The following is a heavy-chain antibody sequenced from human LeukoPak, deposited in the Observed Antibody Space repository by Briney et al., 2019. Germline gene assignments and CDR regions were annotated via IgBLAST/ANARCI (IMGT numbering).Heavy chain of an antibody. CDR2: ISSSSGYT. J-gene: IGHJ4*02. V-gene: IGHV3-11*03. Sequence: PGGSRRLSCAASGFTFSDYYMSWIRQAPGKGLEWVSYISSSSGYTNYADSVKGRFTISRDNAKNSLYLQMNSLRAEDSAVYFCASPAAGTNSDFWGQGTLVTVSS. D-gene: IGHD6-13*01. CDR3: ASPAAGTNSDF. CDR1: GFTFSDYY.